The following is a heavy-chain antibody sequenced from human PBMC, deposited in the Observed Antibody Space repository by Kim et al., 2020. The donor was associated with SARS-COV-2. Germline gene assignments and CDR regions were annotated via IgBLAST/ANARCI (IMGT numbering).Heavy chain of an antibody. J-gene: IGHJ4*02. V-gene: IGHV5-10-1*01. CDR2: IDPSDSYT. Sequence: GESLKISCKGSGYSFTSYWISWVRQMPGKGLEWMGRIDPSDSYTNYSPSFQGHVTISADKSISTAYLQWSNLKASDTAMYYCARHREMAWDADDYWGQGTLVTVSS. CDR3: ARHREMAWDADDY. CDR1: GYSFTSYW. D-gene: IGHD1-26*01.